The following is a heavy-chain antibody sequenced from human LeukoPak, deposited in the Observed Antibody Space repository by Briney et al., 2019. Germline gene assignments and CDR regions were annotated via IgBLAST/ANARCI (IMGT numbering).Heavy chain of an antibody. D-gene: IGHD5-18*01. CDR1: GYTFTSYY. J-gene: IGHJ4*02. V-gene: IGHV1-46*01. CDR3: ARGDPLLSGYSYGSSFDY. Sequence: ASVKVSCKASGYTFTSYYMHWVRQAPGQGLEWMGIIDPSGGSTSYAQKFQGRVTITRDTSTSTVYMELSSLRSEDTAVYYCARGDPLLSGYSYGSSFDYWGQGTLVTVSS. CDR2: IDPSGGST.